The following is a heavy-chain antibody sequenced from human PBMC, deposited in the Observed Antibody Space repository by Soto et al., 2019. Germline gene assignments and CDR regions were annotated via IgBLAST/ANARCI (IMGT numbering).Heavy chain of an antibody. J-gene: IGHJ6*02. CDR1: GYSFTSYW. V-gene: IGHV5-51*01. Sequence: GESLKISCKGSGYSFTSYWIGWVRQMPGKGLEWMGIIYPGDSDTRYSPTFQGQVTISADKSISTAYMQWSSLKASDTAMYYCAGGGVRGVITRTRDYYGMDVWGQGTTVTVS. CDR2: IYPGDSDT. D-gene: IGHD3-10*01. CDR3: AGGGVRGVITRTRDYYGMDV.